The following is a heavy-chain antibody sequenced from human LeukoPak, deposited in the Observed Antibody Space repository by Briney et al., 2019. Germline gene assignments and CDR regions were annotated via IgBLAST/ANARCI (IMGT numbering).Heavy chain of an antibody. CDR2: VSGTGGTT. Sequence: GGSLRLSCAASGFTFSSYAMSWVRQAPGKGLEWVSDVSGTGGTTYYADSVKGRFTISRDNSKNTLYLQMSSLRAEDTAVYYCAKERIYYYGSGSYPNWFDPWGQGTLVTVSS. V-gene: IGHV3-23*01. CDR1: GFTFSSYA. D-gene: IGHD3-10*01. CDR3: AKERIYYYGSGSYPNWFDP. J-gene: IGHJ5*02.